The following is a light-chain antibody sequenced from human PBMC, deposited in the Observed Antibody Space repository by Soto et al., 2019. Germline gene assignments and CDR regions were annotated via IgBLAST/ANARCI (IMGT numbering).Light chain of an antibody. CDR1: QSVSSSY. Sequence: EIVWTQSPGTLSLSPGERATLSCRASQSVSSSYLAWYQQKPGQAPRLLIYGASSRATGIPGRFSGSGSGTDFTLTISRLEPEDFEVYYCQQYGRTPFTFGPGTKVDIK. CDR2: GAS. J-gene: IGKJ3*01. CDR3: QQYGRTPFT. V-gene: IGKV3-20*01.